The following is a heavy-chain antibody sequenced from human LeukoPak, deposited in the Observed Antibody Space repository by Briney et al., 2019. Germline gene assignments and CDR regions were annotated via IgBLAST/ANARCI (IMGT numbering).Heavy chain of an antibody. D-gene: IGHD2-15*01. J-gene: IGHJ4*02. Sequence: SETLSLTCTVSGGSISGYYWSRIRQPPGQGLEWIGFIYYRGTSKYNPSLMSRVTMSVDTSKNQVSLRLSSVTAADTAVYYCARHYCSGGNCYYFDHWGQGTLVTVSS. V-gene: IGHV4-59*08. CDR2: IYYRGTS. CDR1: GGSISGYY. CDR3: ARHYCSGGNCYYFDH.